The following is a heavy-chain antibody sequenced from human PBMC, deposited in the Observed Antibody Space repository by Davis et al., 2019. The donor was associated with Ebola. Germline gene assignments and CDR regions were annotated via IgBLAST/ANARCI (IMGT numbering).Heavy chain of an antibody. Sequence: PSETLSLTCTVSGGSISSYYWSWIRQPPGKGLEWIGEINHSGSTNYNPSLKSRVTISVDTSKNQFSLKLSSVTAADTAVYYCARDLVLRFLEWYPPFDPWGQGTLVTVSS. D-gene: IGHD3-3*01. J-gene: IGHJ5*02. V-gene: IGHV4-34*01. CDR2: INHSGST. CDR3: ARDLVLRFLEWYPPFDP. CDR1: GGSISSYY.